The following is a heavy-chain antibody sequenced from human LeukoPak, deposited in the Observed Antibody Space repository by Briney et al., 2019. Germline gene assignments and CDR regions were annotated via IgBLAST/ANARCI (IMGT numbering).Heavy chain of an antibody. D-gene: IGHD1-1*01. J-gene: IGHJ4*02. CDR3: ARKTDHQTGGDY. CDR1: GFTFGGYW. V-gene: IGHV3-66*01. CDR2: IYSGGST. Sequence: GGSLRLSCAASGFTFGGYWMHWVRQAPGEGLEWVSLIYSGGSTSYADSVKGRFTISRDNSKNTLYLQMNSLRAEDTAVYYCARKTDHQTGGDYWGQGTLVTVSS.